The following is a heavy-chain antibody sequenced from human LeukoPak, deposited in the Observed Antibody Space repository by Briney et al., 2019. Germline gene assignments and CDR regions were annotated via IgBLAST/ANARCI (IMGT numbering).Heavy chain of an antibody. Sequence: GGSLRLSCAASGFTFSSYAMHWVRQAPGKGLEYVSAISSNGGSTYYANSVKGRFTISRDNSKNTLYLQMGSLRAEDMAVYYCARDQGDSPYYFDYWGQGTLVTVSS. CDR2: ISSNGGST. J-gene: IGHJ4*02. CDR3: ARDQGDSPYYFDY. D-gene: IGHD2-21*02. CDR1: GFTFSSYA. V-gene: IGHV3-64*01.